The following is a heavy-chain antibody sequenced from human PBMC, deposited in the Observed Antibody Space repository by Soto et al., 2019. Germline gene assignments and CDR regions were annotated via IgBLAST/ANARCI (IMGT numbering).Heavy chain of an antibody. CDR1: GYTFTSYG. CDR3: ARVSDILTGRNWFDP. Sequence: ASVKVSCKASGYTFTSYGISWVRQAPGQGLEWMGWISAYNGNTNYAQKLQGRVTMTTDTSTSTAYMELRSLRSDDTAVYYCARVSDILTGRNWFDPWGQGTLVTVSP. J-gene: IGHJ5*02. V-gene: IGHV1-18*04. CDR2: ISAYNGNT. D-gene: IGHD3-9*01.